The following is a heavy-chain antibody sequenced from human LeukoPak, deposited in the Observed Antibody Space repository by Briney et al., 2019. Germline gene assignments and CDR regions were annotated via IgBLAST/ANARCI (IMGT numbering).Heavy chain of an antibody. D-gene: IGHD6-13*01. V-gene: IGHV4-34*01. CDR2: INHSGST. Sequence: SETLSLTCAVYGGSFSGYYWSWIRQPPGKGLEWIGEINHSGSTNYNPSLKSRVTISVDTSKNQFSLKLSSVTAADTAVYYCARDSDSSSWYVGYWGQGTLVTVSS. J-gene: IGHJ4*02. CDR3: ARDSDSSSWYVGY. CDR1: GGSFSGYY.